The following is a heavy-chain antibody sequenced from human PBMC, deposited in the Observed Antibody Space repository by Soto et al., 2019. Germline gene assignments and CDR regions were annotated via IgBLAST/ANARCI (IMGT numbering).Heavy chain of an antibody. Sequence: PGGSLRLSCAASGFTFSSYAMSWVRQAPGKGLEWVSAISGSGGSTYYADSVKGRFTISRDNSKNTLYLQMNSLRAEDTAVYYCANSIEDCGSDCYKYYYYYYGMDVWGQGTTVTVSS. CDR2: ISGSGGST. J-gene: IGHJ6*02. V-gene: IGHV3-23*01. CDR1: GFTFSSYA. CDR3: ANSIEDCGSDCYKYYYYYYGMDV. D-gene: IGHD2-21*02.